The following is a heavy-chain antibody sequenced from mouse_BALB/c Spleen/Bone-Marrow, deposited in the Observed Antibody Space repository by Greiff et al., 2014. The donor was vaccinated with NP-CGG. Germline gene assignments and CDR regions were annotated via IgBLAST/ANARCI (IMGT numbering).Heavy chain of an antibody. J-gene: IGHJ3*01. CDR2: IYPGNSDT. CDR3: TRGGGSSYVEFAY. V-gene: IGHV1-5*01. CDR1: GYTFTSYW. Sequence: EVKLQESGTVLARPGASVKMSCKASGYTFTSYWMHWVKQRPGQGLEWIGAIYPGNSDTSYNQKFKGKAKLTAVTSTSTAYMELSSLTNEDSAVYYCTRGGGSSYVEFAYWGQGTLVTVSA. D-gene: IGHD1-1*01.